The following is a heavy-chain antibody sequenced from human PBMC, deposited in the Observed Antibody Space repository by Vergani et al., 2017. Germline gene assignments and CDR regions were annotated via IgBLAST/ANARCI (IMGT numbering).Heavy chain of an antibody. Sequence: LEESGGGSVKPGGSLRLSCAASGFKFSDHYMSWIRQASGKELEWVSHISPGASTVSYTDSVTGRFTVSRDNDNNSLTLDMTTLRVEDTAVYYCAKNPGISTTRHYYAMDVWGQGTTVTVSS. J-gene: IGHJ6*02. CDR3: AKNPGISTTRHYYAMDV. CDR1: GFKFSDHY. CDR2: ISPGASTV. V-gene: IGHV3-11*04. D-gene: IGHD1-1*01.